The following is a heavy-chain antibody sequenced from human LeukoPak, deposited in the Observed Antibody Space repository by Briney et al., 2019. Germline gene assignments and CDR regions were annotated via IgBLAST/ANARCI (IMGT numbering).Heavy chain of an antibody. J-gene: IGHJ4*02. CDR3: ARGKGFVGHFDS. V-gene: IGHV1-69*04. CDR2: IIPILGTA. D-gene: IGHD2-15*01. CDR1: GDTFRSNV. Sequence: ASVKVSCKASGDTFRSNVISWVRQAPGRGPEWMGRIIPILGTAEYAEKFQGRVTITADKSTSTAYMELGSLKSEDTALYYCARGKGFVGHFDSWGQGTLVSVSS.